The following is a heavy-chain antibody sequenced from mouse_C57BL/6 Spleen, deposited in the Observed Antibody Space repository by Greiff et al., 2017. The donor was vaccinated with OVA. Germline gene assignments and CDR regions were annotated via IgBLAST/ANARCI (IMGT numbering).Heavy chain of an antibody. Sequence: VQLQQSGAELVKPGASVKISCKASGYAFSSYWMNWVKQRPGKGLEWIGQIYPGDGDTNYNGKFKGKATLTADKSSSTAYMQLSSLTSEDSAVYFCARRPYGKDYFDYWGKGTTLTVSS. CDR2: IYPGDGDT. CDR1: GYAFSSYW. V-gene: IGHV1-80*01. CDR3: ARRPYGKDYFDY. D-gene: IGHD2-1*01. J-gene: IGHJ2*01.